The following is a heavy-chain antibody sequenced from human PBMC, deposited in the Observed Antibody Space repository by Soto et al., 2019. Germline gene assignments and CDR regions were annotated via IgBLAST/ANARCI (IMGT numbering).Heavy chain of an antibody. D-gene: IGHD6-6*01. J-gene: IGHJ4*02. Sequence: TGGSLRLSCAASGFTFSSYWMSWVRQAPGKGLEWVANIKQDGSEKYYVDSVKGRFTISRDNAKNSPYPQMNSLRAEDTAVYYCARVRAAFGAAPDFDYWGQGTLVTVSS. CDR3: ARVRAAFGAAPDFDY. V-gene: IGHV3-7*01. CDR2: IKQDGSEK. CDR1: GFTFSSYW.